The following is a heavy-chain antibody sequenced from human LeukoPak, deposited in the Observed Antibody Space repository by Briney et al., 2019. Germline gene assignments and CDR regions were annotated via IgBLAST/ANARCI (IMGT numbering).Heavy chain of an antibody. CDR1: GFTFSSCA. Sequence: GGSLRLSCAAPGFTFSSCAMSWVRQAPGKGLEWVSGISGSGASTYYADSVRGRFTISRDNSKNTLYLQMNSLRAEDTAVYYCAKAYYDSSGYYSFDYWGQGTLVTVSS. CDR3: AKAYYDSSGYYSFDY. J-gene: IGHJ4*02. D-gene: IGHD3-22*01. CDR2: ISGSGAST. V-gene: IGHV3-23*01.